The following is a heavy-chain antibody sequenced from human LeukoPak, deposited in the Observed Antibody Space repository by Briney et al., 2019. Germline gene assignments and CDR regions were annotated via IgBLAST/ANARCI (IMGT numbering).Heavy chain of an antibody. Sequence: SETLSLTCTVSGGSISSSSYYWGWIRQPPGKGLEWIGSIYYSGSTYYNPSLKSRVTISVDTSKNQFSLKLSSVTAADTAVYYCARSNLEVYSSRPGVDYWGQGTLVTVSS. D-gene: IGHD6-13*01. CDR2: IYYSGST. J-gene: IGHJ4*02. CDR1: GGSISSSSYY. CDR3: ARSNLEVYSSRPGVDY. V-gene: IGHV4-39*01.